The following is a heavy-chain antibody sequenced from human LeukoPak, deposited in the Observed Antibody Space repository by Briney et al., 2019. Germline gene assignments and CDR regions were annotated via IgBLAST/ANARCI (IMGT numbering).Heavy chain of an antibody. D-gene: IGHD3-10*01. CDR3: ARSDGSGSFYNLYYMDV. J-gene: IGHJ6*03. Sequence: GGSLRLSCAASGFTVSSNYMSWVRQAPGKGLEWVSLISWDGGTARYADSVKGRFTISRDNIKNSLYLQVKSLRTEDTALYYCARSDGSGSFYNLYYMDVWGKGTTVIVSS. CDR2: ISWDGGTA. V-gene: IGHV3-43*01. CDR1: GFTVSSNY.